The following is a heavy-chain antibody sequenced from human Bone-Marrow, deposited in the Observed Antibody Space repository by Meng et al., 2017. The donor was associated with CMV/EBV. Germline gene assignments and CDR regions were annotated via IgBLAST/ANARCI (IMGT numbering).Heavy chain of an antibody. V-gene: IGHV1-2*02. CDR3: ARTAGGSYYHFDY. CDR1: GYSFTGYY. Sequence: ASVKVSCKASGYSFTGYYIHWVRQAPGQGLEWMGWINPNSGGTNYAQKFQGRVTMTRDTSISTAYMELSRLRSDDTAVYYCARTAGGSYYHFDYWGQGTLVTVSS. D-gene: IGHD1-26*01. J-gene: IGHJ4*02. CDR2: INPNSGGT.